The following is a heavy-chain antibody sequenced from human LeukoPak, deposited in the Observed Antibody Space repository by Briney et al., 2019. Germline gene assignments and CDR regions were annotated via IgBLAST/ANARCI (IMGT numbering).Heavy chain of an antibody. V-gene: IGHV3-21*01. J-gene: IGHJ3*02. D-gene: IGHD4-17*01. CDR3: ARDYGDPRDAFDI. CDR1: GFTFDDYG. CDR2: ISSSSSYI. Sequence: PGGSLRLSCAASGFTFDDYGMSWVRQAPGKGLEWVSSISSSSSYIYYADSVKGRFTISRDNAKNSLYLQMNSLRAEDTAVYYCARDYGDPRDAFDIWGQGTMVTVSS.